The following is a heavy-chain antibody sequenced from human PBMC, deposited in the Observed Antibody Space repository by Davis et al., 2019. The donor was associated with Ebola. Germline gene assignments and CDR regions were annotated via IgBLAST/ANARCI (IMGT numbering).Heavy chain of an antibody. D-gene: IGHD5-24*01. Sequence: PSETLSLTCTVSGGSVNSGSHYWGWIRQPPGKGLEWIATIYYSWGTYFSPSLKSRLTISIDASKNQFSLNLNSVTAADTAVYFCARAPLGYNYFDYWGQGTLVTVSS. CDR2: IYYSWGT. J-gene: IGHJ4*02. CDR1: GGSVNSGSHY. CDR3: ARAPLGYNYFDY. V-gene: IGHV4-39*07.